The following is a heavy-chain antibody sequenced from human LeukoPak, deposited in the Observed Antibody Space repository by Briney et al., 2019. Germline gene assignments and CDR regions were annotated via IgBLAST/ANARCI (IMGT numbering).Heavy chain of an antibody. Sequence: GGSLRLSCSASGFSFSSYTMHWVRQAPGKGLQYVSSININAGPTYYADSVKGRFTISRDNSKNTVYLQMSSLRTEDTAVYYCARARITIFGAPPRRSAMDVWGQGTTVTLSS. CDR3: ARARITIFGAPPRRSAMDV. D-gene: IGHD3-3*01. J-gene: IGHJ6*02. CDR1: GFSFSSYT. CDR2: ININAGPT. V-gene: IGHV3-64D*06.